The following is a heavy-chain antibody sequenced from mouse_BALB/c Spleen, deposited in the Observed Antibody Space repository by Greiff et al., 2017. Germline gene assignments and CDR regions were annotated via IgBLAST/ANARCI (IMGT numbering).Heavy chain of an antibody. J-gene: IGHJ2*01. Sequence: QVQLQQSGPQLVRPGASVKISCKASGYSFTSYWMHWVKQRPGQGLEWIGMIDPSDSETRLNQKFKDKATLTVDKSSSTAYMQLSSPTSEDSAVYYCARLRSGGYWGQGTTLTVSS. CDR2: IDPSDSET. CDR3: ARLRSGGY. D-gene: IGHD3-1*01. CDR1: GYSFTSYW. V-gene: IGHV1S127*01.